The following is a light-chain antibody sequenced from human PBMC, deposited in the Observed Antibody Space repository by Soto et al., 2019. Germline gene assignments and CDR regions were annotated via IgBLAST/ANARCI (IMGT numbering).Light chain of an antibody. Sequence: PGERATLSCRASQSVSSYLAWYQQKPGQAPRLLIYGASTRATGIPARFSGSGSGTEFTLTISSLQSEDFAVYYCQQYNNWPGTFGQGTKVDIK. CDR2: GAS. J-gene: IGKJ1*01. CDR1: QSVSSY. CDR3: QQYNNWPGT. V-gene: IGKV3-15*01.